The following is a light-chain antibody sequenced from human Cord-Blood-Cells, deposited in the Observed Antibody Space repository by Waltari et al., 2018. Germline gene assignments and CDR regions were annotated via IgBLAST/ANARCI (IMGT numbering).Light chain of an antibody. V-gene: IGKV3-11*01. Sequence: EIVLTQSPATLSFSPGEGAPLSCRASQSVSSYLAWYQQKPGQAARLLFYDASNRATGIPARFSGSGSGTDFTLTISSLEPEDFAVYYCQQRSNWPITFGQGTRLEIK. J-gene: IGKJ5*01. CDR2: DAS. CDR3: QQRSNWPIT. CDR1: QSVSSY.